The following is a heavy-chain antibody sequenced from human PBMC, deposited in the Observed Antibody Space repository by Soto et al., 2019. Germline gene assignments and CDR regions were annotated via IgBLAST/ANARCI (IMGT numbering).Heavy chain of an antibody. Sequence: SEARSLTCAVYGGSFSGYYWSWIRQPPGKGLEWIGEINHSGSTNYNPSLKSRVTISVDTSKNQFSLKLSSVTAADTAVYYCARSIPISTSAENSGRDAFDIWGQGTMVTVSS. D-gene: IGHD2-2*02. CDR2: INHSGST. CDR1: GGSFSGYY. V-gene: IGHV4-34*01. J-gene: IGHJ3*02. CDR3: ARSIPISTSAENSGRDAFDI.